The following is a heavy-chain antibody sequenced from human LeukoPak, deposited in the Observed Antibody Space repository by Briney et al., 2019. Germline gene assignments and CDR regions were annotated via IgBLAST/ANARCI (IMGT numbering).Heavy chain of an antibody. Sequence: GGSLRLSCAASGFSLDDYAMHWVRQRPGKGLEWVASISWDSGNSVYAGSVKGRFTISRDNAKNSLHLQMNSLTPEDTALYYCIKDLRLDLHLDTFEVWGQGTKVTVS. J-gene: IGHJ3*01. CDR2: ISWDSGNS. D-gene: IGHD1-7*01. V-gene: IGHV3-9*01. CDR3: IKDLRLDLHLDTFEV. CDR1: GFSLDDYA.